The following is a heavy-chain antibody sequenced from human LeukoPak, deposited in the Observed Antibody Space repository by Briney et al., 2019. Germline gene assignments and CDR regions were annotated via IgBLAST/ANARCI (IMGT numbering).Heavy chain of an antibody. V-gene: IGHV3-11*01. CDR1: GFTFSDYY. J-gene: IGHJ4*02. CDR2: LSGSGEII. Sequence: KPGGSPRLSCAASGFTFSDYYMSWVRQAPGKGLEWVSFLSGSGEIIYYADSVKGRFTISRDNAKNSLYLQMNSLRAEDTAVYYCARSIPAGNRRWGQGTLVTVSS. D-gene: IGHD2-2*01. CDR3: ARSIPAGNRR.